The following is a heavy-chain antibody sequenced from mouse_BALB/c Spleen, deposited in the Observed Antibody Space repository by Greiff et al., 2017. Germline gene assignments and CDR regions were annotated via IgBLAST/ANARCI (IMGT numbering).Heavy chain of an antibody. CDR3: ARFITTVVATDY. CDR2: ILPGSGST. V-gene: IGHV1-9*01. J-gene: IGHJ2*01. D-gene: IGHD1-1*01. CDR1: GYTFSSYW. Sequence: QVQLKESGAELMKPGASVKISCKATGYTFSSYWIEWVKQRPGHGLEWIGEILPGSGSTNYNEKFKGKATFTADTSSNTAYMQLSSLTSEDSAVYYCARFITTVVATDYWGQGTTLTVSS.